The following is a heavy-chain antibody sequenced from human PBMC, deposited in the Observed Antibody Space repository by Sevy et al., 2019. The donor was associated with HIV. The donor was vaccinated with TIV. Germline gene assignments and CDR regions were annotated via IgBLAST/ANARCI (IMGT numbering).Heavy chain of an antibody. CDR1: GFTFNTHA. D-gene: IGHD3-22*01. Sequence: GSLRLSCAASGFTFNTHAMTWVRQAPGKGLEWVSVISGPGISTYYADSVKGRFTISRDNSKNTLYLQMNSLRADDTATYYCAKALNPALESMIEVVLRTLKGFDVWGQGTMVTVSS. J-gene: IGHJ3*01. CDR2: ISGPGIST. V-gene: IGHV3-23*01. CDR3: AKALNPALESMIEVVLRTLKGFDV.